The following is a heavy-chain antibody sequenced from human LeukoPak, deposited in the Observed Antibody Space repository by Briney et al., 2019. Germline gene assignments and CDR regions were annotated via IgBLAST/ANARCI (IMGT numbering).Heavy chain of an antibody. CDR1: GFTFSNHG. V-gene: IGHV3-23*01. Sequence: GGSLRLSCAASGFTFSNHGMNWVRQAPGKGLEWVSAISGSGGSTYYADSVKGRFTITRDNSKNTLYLQMNSLRAEDTAVYYCAVNRRLEAYYFDYWGQGTLVTVSS. J-gene: IGHJ4*02. CDR2: ISGSGGST. D-gene: IGHD2/OR15-2a*01. CDR3: AVNRRLEAYYFDY.